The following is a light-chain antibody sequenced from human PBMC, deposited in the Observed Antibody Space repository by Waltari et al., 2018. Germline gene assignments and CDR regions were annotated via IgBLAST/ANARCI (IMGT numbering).Light chain of an antibody. Sequence: EIVMTQSPATLSVSPGDTATLSCRASQSVSSNLAWYQQKPGQAPRLLIYSAFTRATGIPARFSGSLSGTEFTLTITSMQSEDFAVYYCQQYNDWPPWTFGQGTRVEMK. CDR3: QQYNDWPPWT. CDR2: SAF. V-gene: IGKV3-15*01. CDR1: QSVSSN. J-gene: IGKJ1*01.